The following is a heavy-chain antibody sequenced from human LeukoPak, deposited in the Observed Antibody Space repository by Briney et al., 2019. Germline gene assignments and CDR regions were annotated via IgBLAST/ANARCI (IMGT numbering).Heavy chain of an antibody. CDR2: ISNSGTIT. J-gene: IGHJ4*02. Sequence: PGGSLRLSCAVSGFTFSRFAMNWVSQAPGKGLEWVSIISNSGTITSYADSVKGRFTISRDNSKNTVYLQMNSLRAEDTALYYCATESFHYWGQGTLVAVSS. CDR3: ATESFHY. D-gene: IGHD3-10*01. CDR1: GFTFSRFA. V-gene: IGHV3-23*01.